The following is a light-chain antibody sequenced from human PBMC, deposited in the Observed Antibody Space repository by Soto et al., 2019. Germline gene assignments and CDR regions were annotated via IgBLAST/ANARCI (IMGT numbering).Light chain of an antibody. V-gene: IGLV2-14*01. CDR2: EVN. CDR3: TSYTSSSTLYV. Sequence: QSALTQPASVSGSPRQSITISCTGASGDVGSYTYVSWYQQHPGKAPKLMIYEVNNRPSGVSNRFSGSKSGNTASLTISGLQADDQADYYCTSYTSSSTLYVFGTGTKLTVL. CDR1: SGDVGSYTY. J-gene: IGLJ1*01.